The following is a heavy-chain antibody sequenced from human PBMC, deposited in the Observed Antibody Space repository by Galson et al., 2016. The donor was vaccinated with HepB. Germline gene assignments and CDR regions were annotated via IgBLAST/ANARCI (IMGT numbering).Heavy chain of an antibody. D-gene: IGHD3-10*01. V-gene: IGHV3-9*01. CDR1: GFTFNDYA. CDR3: AKATSGSAYGSRYLQH. J-gene: IGHJ1*01. CDR2: ISWNSGRI. Sequence: SLRLSCATSGFTFNDYAMHWVRQAPGKGLEWVSGISWNSGRIDYADSVKGRFTVSRDNAKNSLYLQINSLRAEDTALYYCAKATSGSAYGSRYLQHWGQGTLVTVSS.